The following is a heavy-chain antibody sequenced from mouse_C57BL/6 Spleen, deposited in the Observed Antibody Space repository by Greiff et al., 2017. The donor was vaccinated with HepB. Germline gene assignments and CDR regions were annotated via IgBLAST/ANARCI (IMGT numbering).Heavy chain of an antibody. D-gene: IGHD1-1*01. CDR2: ISDGGSYT. Sequence: DVQLVESGGGLVQPGGSLSLSCAASGFTFSSYAMSWVRQTPEKRLEWVATISDGGSYTYYPDNVKGRFTISRDNAKNNLYLQMSHLKSEDTAMYYCARSYYYGSSSLDYWGQGTTLTVSS. V-gene: IGHV5-4*01. CDR3: ARSYYYGSSSLDY. J-gene: IGHJ2*01. CDR1: GFTFSSYA.